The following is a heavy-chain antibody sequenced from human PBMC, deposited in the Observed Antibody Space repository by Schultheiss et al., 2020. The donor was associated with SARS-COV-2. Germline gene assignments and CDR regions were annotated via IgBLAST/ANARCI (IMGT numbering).Heavy chain of an antibody. CDR3: ASGVYRFLEWQERDY. D-gene: IGHD3-3*01. CDR2: VSHSGGT. J-gene: IGHJ4*02. CDR1: GGPFNNYY. V-gene: IGHV4-34*01. Sequence: SETLSLTCAVYGGPFNNYYWGWIRQPPGKGLEWIGQVSHSGGTHYSPSLKRRVTISVDTSKHQFSLRLRSATAADTAVYYCASGVYRFLEWQERDYWGQGTLVTVSS.